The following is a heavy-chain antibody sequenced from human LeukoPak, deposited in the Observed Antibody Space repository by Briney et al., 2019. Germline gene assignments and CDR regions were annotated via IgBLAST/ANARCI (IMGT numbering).Heavy chain of an antibody. CDR3: ARQNLGGYSYFSW. CDR2: VYPGDSDT. Sequence: PGESLKISCKGSGYSFTNYWIGWVRQMPGKGLEWMGIVYPGDSDTRYSPSFQGQVTISADKSISTAYLQWSSLKASDTAMYFCARQNLGGYSYFSWWGQGTMVTVSS. V-gene: IGHV5-51*01. CDR1: GYSFTNYW. D-gene: IGHD2-21*02. J-gene: IGHJ3*01.